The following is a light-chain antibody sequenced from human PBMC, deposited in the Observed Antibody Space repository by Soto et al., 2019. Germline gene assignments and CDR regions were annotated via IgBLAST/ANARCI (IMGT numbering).Light chain of an antibody. V-gene: IGLV1-44*01. CDR2: NNS. Sequence: QSVLTQPPSASGTPGQRVTISCSGNTSNIGSNTVNWYQQLPGTAPKLLIYNNSQRPSRFPDRFSGSNSGTSASLAISGLQSEDEADYYCGACDGSLNGVVFGGGTKLTVL. CDR1: TSNIGSNT. CDR3: GACDGSLNGVV. J-gene: IGLJ2*01.